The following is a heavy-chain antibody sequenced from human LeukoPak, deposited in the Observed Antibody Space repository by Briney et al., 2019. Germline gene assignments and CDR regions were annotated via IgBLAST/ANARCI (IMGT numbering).Heavy chain of an antibody. CDR3: ARDDSSGYGFDY. Sequence: GASVKVSRKASGGTFSSYAISWVRQAPGQGLEWMGGIIPIFGTANYAQKFQGRVTITADESTSTAYMELSSLRSEDTAVYYCARDDSSGYGFDYWGQGTLVTVSS. CDR2: IIPIFGTA. J-gene: IGHJ4*02. CDR1: GGTFSSYA. D-gene: IGHD3-22*01. V-gene: IGHV1-69*13.